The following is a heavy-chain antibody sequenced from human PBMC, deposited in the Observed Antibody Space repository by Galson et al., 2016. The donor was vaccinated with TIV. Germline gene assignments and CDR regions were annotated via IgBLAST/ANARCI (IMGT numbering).Heavy chain of an antibody. D-gene: IGHD3-22*01. CDR2: ISGGGGST. CDR1: GFTFSIFA. CDR3: TKVPSSGFSYYYGLDV. J-gene: IGHJ6*02. Sequence: SLRLSCAASGFTFSIFAMTWVRQAPGMGLEWVSAISGGGGSTYYADSVKGRFTVSRGNSKNTVFLQMNSLRAGDTAVYYCTKVPSSGFSYYYGLDVWGQGTTVTVSS. V-gene: IGHV3-23*01.